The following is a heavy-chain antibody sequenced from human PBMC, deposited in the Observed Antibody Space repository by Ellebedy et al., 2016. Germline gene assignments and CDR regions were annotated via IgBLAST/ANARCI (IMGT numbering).Heavy chain of an antibody. J-gene: IGHJ4*02. D-gene: IGHD6-25*01. Sequence: GGSLRLXXAASGFTFGDYAMHWVRQGPGKGLEWVAGINGDGDMKGYADSVKGRFTISRDNAKHTLYLQMNSLRPEDTALYGCVKDGDTSGYLYYFDFWGQGTLVTVSS. CDR3: VKDGDTSGYLYYFDF. CDR2: INGDGDMK. V-gene: IGHV3-9*01. CDR1: GFTFGDYA.